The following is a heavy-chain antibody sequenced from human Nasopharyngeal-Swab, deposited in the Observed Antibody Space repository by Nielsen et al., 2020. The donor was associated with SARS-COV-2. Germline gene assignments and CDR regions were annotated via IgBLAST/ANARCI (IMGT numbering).Heavy chain of an antibody. CDR1: GYSFTSYW. CDR3: ARRIAVAGIYDY. D-gene: IGHD6-19*01. V-gene: IGHV5-51*01. CDR2: IYPGDSDT. Sequence: GGSLRLSCKGSGYSFTSYWIGWVRQMPGKGLERMGNIYPGDSDTRYSPSFQGQVTISADKSISSAYLQWSSLKTSDTAMYYCARRIAVAGIYDYWGQGTLVTVSS. J-gene: IGHJ4*02.